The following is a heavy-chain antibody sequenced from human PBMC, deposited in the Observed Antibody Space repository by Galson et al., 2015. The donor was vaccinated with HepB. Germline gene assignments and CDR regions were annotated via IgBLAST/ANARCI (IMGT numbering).Heavy chain of an antibody. CDR3: AKFPTVTPLVVMDV. Sequence: SLRLSCAGSGFTFSSYAMSWVRQAPGKGLEWVSAISGSGGSTYYADSVKGRFTISRDNSKNTLYLQMNSLRAEDTAVYYCAKFPTVTPLVVMDVWGQGTTVTVSS. V-gene: IGHV3-23*01. J-gene: IGHJ6*02. CDR1: GFTFSSYA. D-gene: IGHD4-17*01. CDR2: ISGSGGST.